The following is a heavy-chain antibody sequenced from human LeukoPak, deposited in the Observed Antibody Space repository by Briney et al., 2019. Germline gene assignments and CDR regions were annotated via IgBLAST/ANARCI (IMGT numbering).Heavy chain of an antibody. CDR1: GGYISSSSYY. Sequence: ETLSLTRTIPGGYISSSSYYWGWIRQPPGKGLEWIGSIYYSGSNYYNPSLKSRVTISVDTSKYQFSLKLSSVTAADTAVYYCARRLISEFDPWGQGTLVTVSS. CDR3: ARRLISEFDP. J-gene: IGHJ5*02. V-gene: IGHV4-39*01. CDR2: IYYSGSN.